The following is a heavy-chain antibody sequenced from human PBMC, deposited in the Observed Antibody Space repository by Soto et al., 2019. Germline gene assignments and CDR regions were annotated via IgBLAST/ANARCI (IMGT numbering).Heavy chain of an antibody. V-gene: IGHV4-39*01. CDR3: ARHGIAAAGTDYYYGMDV. CDR2: IYYSGST. CDR1: CGSISSSSYY. J-gene: IGHJ6*02. Sequence: QLQLQESGPGLVKPSETLSLTCTVSCGSISSSSYYWGWIRQPPGKGLEWIGSIYYSGSTYYNPSLKSRVTISVDTSKNQFSLKLSAVTAADTAVYYCARHGIAAAGTDYYYGMDVWGQGTTVTVSS. D-gene: IGHD6-13*01.